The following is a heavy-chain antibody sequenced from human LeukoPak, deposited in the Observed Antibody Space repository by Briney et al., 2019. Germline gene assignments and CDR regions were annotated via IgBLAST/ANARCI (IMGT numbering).Heavy chain of an antibody. Sequence: GGSLRLSCAASGFTFSSYAMSWVRQAPGKGLGWVSAISGSGGSTYYADSVKGRFTISRDNSKNTLYLQMNSLRAEDTAVYYCAKDRLTYYYDSSGYDYWGQGTLVTVSS. CDR1: GFTFSSYA. CDR3: AKDRLTYYYDSSGYDY. V-gene: IGHV3-23*01. D-gene: IGHD3-22*01. J-gene: IGHJ4*02. CDR2: ISGSGGST.